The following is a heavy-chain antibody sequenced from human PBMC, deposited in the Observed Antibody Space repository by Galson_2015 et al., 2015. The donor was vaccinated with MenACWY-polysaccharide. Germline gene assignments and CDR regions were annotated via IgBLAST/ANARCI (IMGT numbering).Heavy chain of an antibody. CDR3: ARAPYCTHYCYYYYYMDV. D-gene: IGHD2-8*01. CDR1: GYTFTNYY. Sequence: SVKVSCKASGYTFTNYYIHWVRQAPGLGLEWMGVVKPSGGHPIQEQKFQGRVTMTSDTSTSTVYMEVRSLGSDDTAIYYCARAPYCTHYCYYYYYMDVWGKGTTVTVSS. J-gene: IGHJ6*03. CDR2: VKPSGGHP. V-gene: IGHV1-46*01.